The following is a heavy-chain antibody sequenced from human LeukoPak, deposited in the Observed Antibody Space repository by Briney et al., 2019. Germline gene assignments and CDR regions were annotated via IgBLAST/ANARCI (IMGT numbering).Heavy chain of an antibody. CDR1: GYSFTNYW. J-gene: IGHJ4*02. CDR2: VFPGDSDT. V-gene: IGHV5-51*03. CDR3: TRLLPGSPYFDY. Sequence: GESLKISCKGSGYSFTNYWIAWVRQMPGKGLDFMGIVFPGDSDTIYSPSFQGQVTISVDSSISTSYLQWSYLKASDTALYYCTRLLPGSPYFDYWGQGTLLTVSS.